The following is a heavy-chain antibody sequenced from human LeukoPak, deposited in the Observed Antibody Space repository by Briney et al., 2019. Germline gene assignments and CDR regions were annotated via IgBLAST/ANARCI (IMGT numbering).Heavy chain of an antibody. CDR3: ARVHHSSSWGTDDC. CDR2: INSDGSST. J-gene: IGHJ4*02. Sequence: GGSLRLSCAASGFTFSSYWMHWVRQAPGKGLVWVSRINSDGSSTSYADSVKGRFTISRDNAKYSLYLHMNSLRAEDTAVYYCARVHHSSSWGTDDCWGQGTLVTVSS. D-gene: IGHD6-13*01. CDR1: GFTFSSYW. V-gene: IGHV3-74*01.